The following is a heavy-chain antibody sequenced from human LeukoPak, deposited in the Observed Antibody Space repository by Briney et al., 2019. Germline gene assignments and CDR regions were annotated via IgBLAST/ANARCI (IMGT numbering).Heavy chain of an antibody. Sequence: SQTLSLTCVISGDSLSSNSAAWNWIRQSPSRGLEWLGRTYYRSKWHNDYTLSVKSRITINPDTSKNQFYLQLNSVTPEDMAVYYCARSAGHFDYWGQGTLVTVSS. J-gene: IGHJ4*02. CDR1: GDSLSSNSAA. V-gene: IGHV6-1*01. CDR2: TYYRSKWHN. CDR3: ARSAGHFDY.